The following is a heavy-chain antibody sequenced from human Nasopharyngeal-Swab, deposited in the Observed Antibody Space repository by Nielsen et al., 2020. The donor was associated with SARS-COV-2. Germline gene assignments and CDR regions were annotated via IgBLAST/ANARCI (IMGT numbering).Heavy chain of an antibody. J-gene: IGHJ6*02. V-gene: IGHV3-13*01. D-gene: IGHD3-16*01. CDR3: ARASFAGTYYYYYGMDV. Sequence: GESLKISCVDSGFRDYSMNWVRQAPGKGLEWVSAIGTAGDTYYPGSVKGRFTISRENAKNSLYLQMNSLRAGDTAVYYCARASFAGTYYYYYGMDVWGQGTTVTVSS. CDR1: GFRDYS. CDR2: IGTAGDT.